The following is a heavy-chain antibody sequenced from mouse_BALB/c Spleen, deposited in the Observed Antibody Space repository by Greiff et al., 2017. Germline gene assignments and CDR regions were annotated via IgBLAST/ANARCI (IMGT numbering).Heavy chain of an antibody. CDR3: ATLLWLRNYAMDY. J-gene: IGHJ4*01. V-gene: IGHV5-6-5*01. CDR1: GFTFSSYA. D-gene: IGHD2-9*01. CDR2: ISSGGST. Sequence: EVHLVESGGGLVKPGGSLKLSCAASGFTFSSYAMSWVRQTPEKRLEWVASISSGGSTYYPDSVKGRFTISRDNARNILYLQMSSLRSEDTAMYYCATLLWLRNYAMDYWGQGTSVTVSS.